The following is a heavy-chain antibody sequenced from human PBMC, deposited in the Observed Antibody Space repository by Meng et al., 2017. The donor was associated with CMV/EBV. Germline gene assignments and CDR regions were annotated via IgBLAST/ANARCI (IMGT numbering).Heavy chain of an antibody. J-gene: IGHJ6*02. CDR3: ARGFRHKAAIFGVVIMRGGMDV. V-gene: IGHV4-61*01. CDR1: GGSVSSGSYY. CDR2: IYYSGST. D-gene: IGHD3-3*01. Sequence: SETLSLTCTVSGGSVSSGSYYWSWIRQPPGKGLEWIGYIYYSGSTNYNPSPKSRVTISVDTSKNQFSLKLSSVTAADTAVYYCARGFRHKAAIFGVVIMRGGMDVWGQGTTVTVSS.